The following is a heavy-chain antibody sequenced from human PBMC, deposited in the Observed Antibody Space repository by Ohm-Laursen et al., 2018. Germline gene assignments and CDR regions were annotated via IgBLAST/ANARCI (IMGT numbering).Heavy chain of an antibody. CDR2: ISWDSGNT. Sequence: SLRLSCAASGFIFSNYWMTWVRQAPGKGLEWVSGISWDSGNTGYADSVKGRFTISRDNAGNSLYLQMNSLGAEDTALYYCAKAKGTTVTTAYFQHWGQGTLVTVSS. J-gene: IGHJ1*01. V-gene: IGHV3-9*01. CDR1: GFIFSNYW. D-gene: IGHD4-17*01. CDR3: AKAKGTTVTTAYFQH.